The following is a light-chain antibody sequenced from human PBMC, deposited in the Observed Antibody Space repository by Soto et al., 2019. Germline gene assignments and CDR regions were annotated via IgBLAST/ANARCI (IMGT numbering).Light chain of an antibody. CDR1: QSISRY. CDR3: QQRYNWPPLT. J-gene: IGKJ4*01. V-gene: IGKV3-11*01. CDR2: DAS. Sequence: EIVLTQSPATLSLSPGERATLSCRASQSISRYLAWYQQKRGQAPRLLIYDASNRATGIPARFSGSGSGTDFTLTISSLEPEDFAVYYCQQRYNWPPLTFGGGTKVEIK.